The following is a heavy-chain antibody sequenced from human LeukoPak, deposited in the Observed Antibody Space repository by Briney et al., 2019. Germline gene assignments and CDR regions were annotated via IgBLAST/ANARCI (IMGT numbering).Heavy chain of an antibody. D-gene: IGHD2-2*01. CDR1: GSTLSSYW. CDR3: ARGSQRGAAANYYGMDV. Sequence: GGSLRLSCAASGSTLSSYWMHWVRQAPGKGLVWVSRINSDGSSTTYADSVKGRFTISRDNAKNTLYLQMNSLRAEDTAVYHCARGSQRGAAANYYGMDVWGQGTTVTVSS. V-gene: IGHV3-74*01. CDR2: INSDGSST. J-gene: IGHJ6*02.